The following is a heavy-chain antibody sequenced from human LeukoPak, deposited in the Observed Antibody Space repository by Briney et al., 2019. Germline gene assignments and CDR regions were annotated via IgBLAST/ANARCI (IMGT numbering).Heavy chain of an antibody. V-gene: IGHV3-48*03. J-gene: IGHJ4*02. CDR3: ARVNYDILTGYQYYFDY. CDR2: ISSSGSTI. CDR1: GFTFSSYE. Sequence: GGSLRLSCAASGFTFSSYEMNWVRQAPGKGLEWVSYISSSGSTIYYADSVKGRFTISRDNAKNSLYLQMNSLRAEDTAVYYCARVNYDILTGYQYYFDYWGQGTLVTVSS. D-gene: IGHD3-9*01.